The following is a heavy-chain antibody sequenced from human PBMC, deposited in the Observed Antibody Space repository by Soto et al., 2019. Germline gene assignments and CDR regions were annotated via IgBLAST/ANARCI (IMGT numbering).Heavy chain of an antibody. V-gene: IGHV3-11*01. CDR3: ARDPGALHDSDT. CDR2: ISSSGSTI. CDR1: GFTFIGYY. J-gene: IGHJ3*02. Sequence: GGSLSLCCAASGFTFIGYYMSWIRQAPGKGLEWVSYISSSGSTIYYADSVKGRFTISRDNAKNSLYLQMNSLRAEDTAVYYCARDPGALHDSDTRGQATLVTV.